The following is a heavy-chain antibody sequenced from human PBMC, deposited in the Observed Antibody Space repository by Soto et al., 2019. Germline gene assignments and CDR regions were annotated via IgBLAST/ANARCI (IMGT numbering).Heavy chain of an antibody. D-gene: IGHD5-12*01. CDR1: GYTFTSYG. Sequence: QVQLVQTGAEVKKPGASVKVSCKASGYTFTSYGINWVRQAPGQGLEWMGWISAYNGNTHYAQKLQGRVTMTTDTYTSSSYLELRSLRSDDSDVYYCARVLSAYDYAFCGKGNLVTV. V-gene: IGHV1-18*01. CDR2: ISAYNGNT. J-gene: IGHJ4*02. CDR3: ARVLSAYDYAF.